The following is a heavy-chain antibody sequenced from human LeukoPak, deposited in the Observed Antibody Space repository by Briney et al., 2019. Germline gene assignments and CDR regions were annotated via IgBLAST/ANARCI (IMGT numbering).Heavy chain of an antibody. CDR3: ARTMVRGVIPFDY. CDR2: VYDIGST. V-gene: IGHV4-59*11. D-gene: IGHD3-10*01. CDR1: GGSIGSHY. Sequence: SETLSLTCTVSGGSIGSHYWTWIRQTPGKGLEWIGYVYDIGSTKYNPSLKSRVTISVDTSKNQFSLKLSSVTAADTAVYYCARTMVRGVIPFDYWGQGTLVTVSS. J-gene: IGHJ4*02.